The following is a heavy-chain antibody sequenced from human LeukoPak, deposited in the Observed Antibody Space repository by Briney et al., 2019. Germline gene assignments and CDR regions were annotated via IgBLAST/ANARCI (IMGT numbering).Heavy chain of an antibody. D-gene: IGHD3-10*01. CDR3: SRGPPYVSGSPFFY. V-gene: IGHV1-18*01. CDR1: GYTFTSYG. J-gene: IGHJ4*02. CDR2: VSVNNGDT. Sequence: ASGKVCCKASGYTFTSYGITWVRQAPGQGLGWMGWVSVNNGDTNYAQKFQGRVTMTTDTSRSTAYMEMRKQRGDDTAVSFCSRGPPYVSGSPFFYWGQGTLVTVSS.